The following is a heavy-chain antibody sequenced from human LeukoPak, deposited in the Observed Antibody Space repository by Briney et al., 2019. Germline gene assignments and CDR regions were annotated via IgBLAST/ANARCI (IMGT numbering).Heavy chain of an antibody. CDR2: INPNSGGT. CDR1: GYTFTGYY. J-gene: IGHJ1*01. D-gene: IGHD1/OR15-1a*01. CDR3: ARPGAASTGTNFHH. V-gene: IGHV1-2*02. Sequence: GASVKVSCKASGYTFTGYYMHWVRQAPGQGLEWMGWINPNSGGTNYAQKFQGRVTMTRDTFTKTVYMELTSLRSDDTAVYYCARPGAASTGTNFHHWGQGTLATVSS.